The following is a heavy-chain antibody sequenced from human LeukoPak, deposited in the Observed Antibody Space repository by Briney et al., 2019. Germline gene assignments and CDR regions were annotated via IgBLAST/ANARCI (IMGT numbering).Heavy chain of an antibody. CDR3: ARGLTYYYDSSGYSLGY. CDR2: IYYSGST. CDR1: GGSISSYY. Sequence: SETLSLTCTVSGGSISSYYWSWIRQPPGKGLEWIGYIYYSGSTNYNPSLKSRVTISVDTSKNQFSLKLSSVTAADTAVYYCARGLTYYYDSSGYSLGYWGQGTLVTVSS. D-gene: IGHD3-22*01. J-gene: IGHJ4*02. V-gene: IGHV4-59*01.